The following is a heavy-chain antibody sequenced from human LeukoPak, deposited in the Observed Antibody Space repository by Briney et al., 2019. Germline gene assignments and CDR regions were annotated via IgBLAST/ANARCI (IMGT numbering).Heavy chain of an antibody. J-gene: IGHJ4*02. CDR3: ARRYFDY. V-gene: IGHV3-7*01. CDR2: IKQDGSEM. CDR1: GFTFSNYW. Sequence: GGSLRLSCVASGFTFSNYWMSWVRQAPGKGLEWVANIKQDGSEMYYVESVKGRFTISRDNTKNSLYLQMNSLRAEDTAVYYCARRYFDYWGQGTLVTVSS.